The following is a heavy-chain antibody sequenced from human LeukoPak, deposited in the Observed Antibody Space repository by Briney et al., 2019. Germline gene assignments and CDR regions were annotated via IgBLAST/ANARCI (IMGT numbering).Heavy chain of an antibody. CDR1: GFTVSSNY. D-gene: IGHD2-21*02. V-gene: IGHV3-66*01. CDR3: ARDRVMSGDCCPLSN. CDR2: IYSGGST. Sequence: PGGSLRLSCAASGFTVSSNYMTWVRQAPGKGLEWVSVIYSGGSTYYADSVKGRFIISRDHSKNTLYLQMNSLRAEDTAVYYCARDRVMSGDCCPLSNWGQGALVTVSS. J-gene: IGHJ4*02.